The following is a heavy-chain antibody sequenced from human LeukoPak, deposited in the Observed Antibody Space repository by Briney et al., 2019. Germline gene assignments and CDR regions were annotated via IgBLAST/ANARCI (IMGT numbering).Heavy chain of an antibody. J-gene: IGHJ6*03. CDR2: IYYSGST. CDR1: GGSISNYY. V-gene: IGHV4-59*01. Sequence: PSETLSLTCTVSGGSISNYYWSWIRQPPGRGLEWIGYIYYSGSTNYNPSLKSRVTISVDTSKNHFSLKLSSVTAADTTVYYCARGYCSGGSCYSYYYYNYMDVWGKGTTVTVSS. CDR3: ARGYCSGGSCYSYYYYNYMDV. D-gene: IGHD2-15*01.